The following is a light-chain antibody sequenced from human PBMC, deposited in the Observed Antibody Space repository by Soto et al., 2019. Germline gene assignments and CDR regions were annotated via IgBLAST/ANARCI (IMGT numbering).Light chain of an antibody. V-gene: IGKV3-20*01. Sequence: EIVMTQSPDTLSVSPGERATVSCRASESVSSNLAWYQQKAGQAPRLLIYGASSRATGIPDRFSGSGSGTDFTLTISRLEPEDFAVYYCQQYGSSSWTFGQGTKVDIK. CDR2: GAS. CDR1: ESVSSN. J-gene: IGKJ1*01. CDR3: QQYGSSSWT.